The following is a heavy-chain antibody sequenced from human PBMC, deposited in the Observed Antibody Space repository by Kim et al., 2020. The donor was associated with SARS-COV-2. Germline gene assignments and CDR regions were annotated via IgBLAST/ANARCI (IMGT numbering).Heavy chain of an antibody. CDR2: INHSGST. J-gene: IGHJ5*02. Sequence: SETLSLTCAVYGGSLSGYYWSWIRQPPGKGLEWIGEINHSGSTNYNPSLKNRVTISVDTSKNQFSLKLSSVTAADTAVYYCARGNIVATILRTRNNWFDPWGQGTLVTVSS. D-gene: IGHD5-12*01. CDR1: GGSLSGYY. V-gene: IGHV4-34*01. CDR3: ARGNIVATILRTRNNWFDP.